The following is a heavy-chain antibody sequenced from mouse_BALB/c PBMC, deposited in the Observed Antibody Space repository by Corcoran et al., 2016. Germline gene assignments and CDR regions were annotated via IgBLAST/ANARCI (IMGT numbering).Heavy chain of an antibody. Sequence: QIQLQQSGPELVKPGASVKISYKASGYTFTDYYINWVKQKPGQGLEWIAWIYPGSGNTKYNEKFKGKATLPVDTSSSTAYMQLSSLTSEDTAVYFCARGLGHYAMDYGGQGTSVTVSS. V-gene: IGHV1-84*02. CDR3: ARGLGHYAMDY. D-gene: IGHD3-3*01. CDR2: IYPGSGNT. J-gene: IGHJ4*01. CDR1: GYTFTDYY.